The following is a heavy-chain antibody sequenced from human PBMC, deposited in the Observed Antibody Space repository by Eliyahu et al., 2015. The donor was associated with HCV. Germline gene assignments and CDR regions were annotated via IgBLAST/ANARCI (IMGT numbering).Heavy chain of an antibody. CDR3: AKDRYGTGSSR. CDR2: IVPLFDTK. Sequence: QVQLVQSGTEVKQPGSSVKVSCKASGDSTFNNYALSWVRHVPDQPLEWMGAIVPLFDTKYYAPKFQGRLTISADESTATVFMELNSLRLEDSAMYFCAKDRYGTGSSRWGQGTL. J-gene: IGHJ1*01. V-gene: IGHV1-69*01. D-gene: IGHD1-14*01. CDR1: GDSTFNNYA.